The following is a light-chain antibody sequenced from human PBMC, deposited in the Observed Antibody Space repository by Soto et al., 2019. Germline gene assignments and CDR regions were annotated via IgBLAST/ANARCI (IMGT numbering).Light chain of an antibody. J-gene: IGKJ1*01. CDR3: QQYGGSPWT. CDR1: QSVNSNY. V-gene: IGKV3-20*01. CDR2: AAS. Sequence: EIVLTQSPGTLSLSPGERATLSCRSSQSVNSNYLAWYQQKPGQAPRLLIYAASSRAAGFPDRFSGSGSETDFSLTISRLEPDEFAVYYCQQYGGSPWTFGQGTKVDIK.